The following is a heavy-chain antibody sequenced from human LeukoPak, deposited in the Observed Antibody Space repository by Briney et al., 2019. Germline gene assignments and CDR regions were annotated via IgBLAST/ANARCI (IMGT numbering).Heavy chain of an antibody. CDR1: GYMFTGYY. J-gene: IGHJ6*03. CDR3: ARVVAVTGTPVYYMDV. V-gene: IGHV1-2*02. Sequence: ASVKVSCKASGYMFTGYYMHWVRQAPGQGLERMRWINPNSGGTNYAQKFQGRVTMTRDTSISTAYMDLNRLRSDDTAVYYCARVVAVTGTPVYYMDVWGKGTTVTVSS. CDR2: INPNSGGT. D-gene: IGHD6-19*01.